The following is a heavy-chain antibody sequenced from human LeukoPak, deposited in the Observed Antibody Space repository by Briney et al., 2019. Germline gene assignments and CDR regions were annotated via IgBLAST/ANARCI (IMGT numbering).Heavy chain of an antibody. CDR1: GYTFTGYY. J-gene: IGHJ4*02. CDR3: ARAGFGSGSYYTQFDY. CDR2: INPNSGGT. D-gene: IGHD3-10*01. V-gene: IGHV1-2*02. Sequence: ASVKVSCKASGYTFTGYYMHWVRQAPGQGLEWMGWINPNSGGTNYAQTFQGRVTMTRDTSISTAYMQLSRLRSDDTAVYYCARAGFGSGSYYTQFDYWGQGTLVTVTS.